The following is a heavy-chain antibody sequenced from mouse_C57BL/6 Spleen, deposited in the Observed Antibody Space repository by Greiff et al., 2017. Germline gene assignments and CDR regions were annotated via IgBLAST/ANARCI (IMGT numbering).Heavy chain of an antibody. Sequence: SGTELVKPGASVKLSCKASGYTFTSYWMHWVKQRPGQGLEWIGNINPSNGGTNYNEKFKSKATLTVDKSSSTAYMQLSSLTSEDSAVYSSARRNGGGYVDVWGTGTTVTVSS. J-gene: IGHJ1*03. V-gene: IGHV1-53*01. CDR3: ARRNGGGYVDV. CDR1: GYTFTSYW. CDR2: INPSNGGT.